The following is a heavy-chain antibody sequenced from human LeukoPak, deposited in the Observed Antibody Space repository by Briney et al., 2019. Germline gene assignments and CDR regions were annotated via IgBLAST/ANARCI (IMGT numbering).Heavy chain of an antibody. CDR3: AKDKGNAACPVFDY. D-gene: IGHD2-15*01. CDR2: ISGNSKTT. Sequence: GGSLRLSCAASGFTFSAYRMSWVRQAPGKGLEWLSYISGNSKTTYYADSVKGRFTISRDEAQNSLYLQMTSLRDEDTAVYYCAKDKGNAACPVFDYWGQGTLVTVSS. CDR1: GFTFSAYR. V-gene: IGHV3-48*02. J-gene: IGHJ4*02.